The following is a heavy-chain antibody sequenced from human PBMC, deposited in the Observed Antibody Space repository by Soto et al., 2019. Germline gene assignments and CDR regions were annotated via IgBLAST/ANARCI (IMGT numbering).Heavy chain of an antibody. J-gene: IGHJ5*02. D-gene: IGHD2-2*01. CDR1: GGSIRSSSYY. Sequence: QLPLQESGPGLVKPSETLSLTCTVSGGSIRSSSYYWGWIRQPPGKGLEWIGSIYYSGSTYYNPSLKSRVTISVDTSKTQFSLKLSSVTAADTAVYYCARHSYQLLFVSWFDPWGQGTLVTVSS. CDR3: ARHSYQLLFVSWFDP. V-gene: IGHV4-39*01. CDR2: IYYSGST.